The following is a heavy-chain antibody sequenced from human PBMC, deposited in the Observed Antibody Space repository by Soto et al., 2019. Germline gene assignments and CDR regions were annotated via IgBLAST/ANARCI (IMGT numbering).Heavy chain of an antibody. CDR2: TFNFSPNL. J-gene: IGHJ1*01. Sequence: EVQLVESGGGLVKPGGSLRLSCAASGFTLNMYSINWVSQAPGKGLEWVSSTFNFSPNLYYADSVQGRFTISWDITKRSLSQPMNSLRAEDTAVYYCAREVRYCYDGRCFRRAFDDLGQGTVVPGSS. V-gene: IGHV3-21*01. CDR3: AREVRYCYDGRCFRRAFDD. D-gene: IGHD3-16*02. CDR1: GFTLNMYS.